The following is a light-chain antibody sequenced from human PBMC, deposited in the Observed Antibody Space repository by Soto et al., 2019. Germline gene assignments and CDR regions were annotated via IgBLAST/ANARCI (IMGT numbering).Light chain of an antibody. Sequence: DIQMTQSPSTLSASIGDRVTITCRASQSLSIWLAWYQQKPGKAPKLLIYKASTLQSGVPSRFSSSGSGTEFTLTISSLQPDDFATYYCHQYNRFPRTFGQGTKVDIK. V-gene: IGKV1-5*03. CDR2: KAS. J-gene: IGKJ1*01. CDR3: HQYNRFPRT. CDR1: QSLSIW.